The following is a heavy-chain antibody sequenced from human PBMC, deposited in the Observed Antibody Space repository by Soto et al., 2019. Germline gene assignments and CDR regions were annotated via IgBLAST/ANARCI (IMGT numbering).Heavy chain of an antibody. Sequence: SETLSLTCTVSGGSISSYYSSWIRQPAGKGLEWIGRIYTSASTNYNPSLKSRVTMSVDTSKNQFSLKLSSVTAADTAVYYCASSHYGSVALWGMDVWGQGTTVTVSS. V-gene: IGHV4-4*07. CDR3: ASSHYGSVALWGMDV. J-gene: IGHJ6*02. CDR2: IYTSAST. D-gene: IGHD3-10*01. CDR1: GGSISSYY.